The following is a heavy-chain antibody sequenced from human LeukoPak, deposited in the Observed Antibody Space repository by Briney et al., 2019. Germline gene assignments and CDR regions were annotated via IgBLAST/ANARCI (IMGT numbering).Heavy chain of an antibody. CDR1: GFNFASNW. D-gene: IGHD1-26*01. CDR3: AKDFRYSSTADSGSDLPLDY. J-gene: IGHJ4*02. Sequence: GGSLRLSCAASGFNFASNWMHWVRQTPGKGLMWVSRINSGGSGTSYADSVKGRFTISRDNSKNTLYLQMNSLRVEDTAVYYCAKDFRYSSTADSGSDLPLDYWGQGTLVSVSS. CDR2: INSGGSGT. V-gene: IGHV3-74*01.